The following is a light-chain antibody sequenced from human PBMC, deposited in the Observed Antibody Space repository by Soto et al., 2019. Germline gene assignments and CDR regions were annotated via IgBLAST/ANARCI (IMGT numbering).Light chain of an antibody. CDR1: QSISGY. V-gene: IGKV1-39*01. Sequence: DIQMTQSPSSLSASVGDRVTITCRASQSISGYLNWYQQKPGKAPKLLIYAASSLQSGVPSRSSGSGSGTDFTLTISSLQPEDFATYYCQQSYSTPVTFGQGTKV. J-gene: IGKJ1*01. CDR2: AAS. CDR3: QQSYSTPVT.